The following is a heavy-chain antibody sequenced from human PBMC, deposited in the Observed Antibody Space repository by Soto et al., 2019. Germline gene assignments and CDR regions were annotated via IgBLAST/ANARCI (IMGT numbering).Heavy chain of an antibody. CDR1: GDSASSNSAG. Sequence: PSQNPLLTCAITGDSASSNSAGWSWVRQSPSRGLEWLGRTYYRSKWYYEYAVSVRGRITINPDTSKNQYSLQLNSVTPEDTAVYFCARGEQYSGRIFDYWGQGTLVTVSS. D-gene: IGHD1-26*01. V-gene: IGHV6-1*01. CDR3: ARGEQYSGRIFDY. CDR2: TYYRSKWYY. J-gene: IGHJ4*01.